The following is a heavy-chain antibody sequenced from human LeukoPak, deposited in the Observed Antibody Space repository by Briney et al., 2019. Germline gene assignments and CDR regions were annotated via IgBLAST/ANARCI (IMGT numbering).Heavy chain of an antibody. CDR3: ATLRENNYGYY. Sequence: LGASVKVSCKASGYTFTGYYMHWVRQAPGQGLEWMGWINPNSGATNSAQKFQGRVTMTSDTSISTAYMELRSLTSGDTAVYYCATLRENNYGYYWGQGTLVSVSS. V-gene: IGHV1-2*03. D-gene: IGHD5-18*01. CDR2: INPNSGAT. CDR1: GYTFTGYY. J-gene: IGHJ4*02.